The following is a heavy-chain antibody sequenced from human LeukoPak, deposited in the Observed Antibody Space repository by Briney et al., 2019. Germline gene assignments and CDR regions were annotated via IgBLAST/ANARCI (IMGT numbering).Heavy chain of an antibody. CDR1: GYSFTSYW. CDR2: IYPGDSDT. V-gene: IGHV5-51*01. D-gene: IGHD5-12*01. J-gene: IGHJ3*02. Sequence: GESLKISCKGSGYSFTSYWIGWVRQMPGKGLEWMGIIYPGDSDTRYSPSFQGHVTISADKSINTAYLQWGSLKASDTAMYYCATGLRLTFDAFDIWGQGTMVTVSS. CDR3: ATGLRLTFDAFDI.